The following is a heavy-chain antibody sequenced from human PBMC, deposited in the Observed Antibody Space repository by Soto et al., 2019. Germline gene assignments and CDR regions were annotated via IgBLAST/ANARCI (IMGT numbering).Heavy chain of an antibody. V-gene: IGHV4-31*03. CDR3: ARCYQLPSPWFDP. CDR2: IYYSGST. CDR1: GGSISSGGYY. Sequence: SETLSLTCTVSGGSISSGGYYWSWIRQHPGKGLEWIGYIYYSGSTYYNPSLKSRVTISVDTSKNQFSLKLSSVTAADTAVYYCARCYQLPSPWFDPWGQGTLVTVSS. D-gene: IGHD2-2*01. J-gene: IGHJ5*02.